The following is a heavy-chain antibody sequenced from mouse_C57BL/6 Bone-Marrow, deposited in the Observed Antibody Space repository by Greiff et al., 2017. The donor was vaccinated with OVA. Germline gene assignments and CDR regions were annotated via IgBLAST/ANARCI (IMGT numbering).Heavy chain of an antibody. CDR3: ARNYGKSY. V-gene: IGHV1-59*01. CDR1: GYTFTSYW. Sequence: QVQLQQPGAELVRPGTSVKLSCKASGYTFTSYWMHWVKQRPGQGLEWIGVIDPSDSYTNYNQKFKGKATLTVDTSSSTAYMQLSSLTSEDSAVYYCARNYGKSYWGQGTTLTVSS. J-gene: IGHJ2*01. CDR2: IDPSDSYT. D-gene: IGHD2-1*01.